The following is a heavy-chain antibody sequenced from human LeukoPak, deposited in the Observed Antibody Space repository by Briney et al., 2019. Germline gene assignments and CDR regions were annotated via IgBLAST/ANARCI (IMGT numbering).Heavy chain of an antibody. CDR3: ARTLGDCSSTSCYWYNWFDP. CDR1: GYTFTSYD. Sequence: ASVKVSCKASGYTFTSYDINWVRQATGQGLEWMGWMNPNSGNTGSAQKFQGRVTMTRNTSISTAYMELSSLRSEDTAVYYCARTLGDCSSTSCYWYNWFDPWGQGTLVTVSS. D-gene: IGHD2-2*01. CDR2: MNPNSGNT. V-gene: IGHV1-8*01. J-gene: IGHJ5*02.